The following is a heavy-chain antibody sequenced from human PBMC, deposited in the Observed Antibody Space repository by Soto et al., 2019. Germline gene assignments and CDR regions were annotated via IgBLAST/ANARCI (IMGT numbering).Heavy chain of an antibody. V-gene: IGHV1-69*13. CDR2: IIPIFGTA. CDR3: ARDSGIEGSDTYLDYYAS. CDR1: GGTFSSYA. J-gene: IGHJ5*01. D-gene: IGHD3-10*01. Sequence: SVKVSCKASGGTFSSYAISWVRQAPGQGLEWMGGIIPIFGTANYAQKFQGRVTITADESTSTAYMELSSLRSEDTAVYYCARDSGIEGSDTYLDYYASWARGSLVPVPS.